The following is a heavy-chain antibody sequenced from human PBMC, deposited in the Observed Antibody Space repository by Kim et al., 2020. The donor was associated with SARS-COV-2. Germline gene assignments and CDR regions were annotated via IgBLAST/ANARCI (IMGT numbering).Heavy chain of an antibody. J-gene: IGHJ4*02. CDR1: GFTFSNAW. CDR2: IKSKTDGGTT. D-gene: IGHD3-9*01. CDR3: ATDPLGGAPTYYDILTGPFDY. Sequence: GGSLRLSCAASGFTFSNAWMSWVRQAPGKGLEWVGRIKSKTDGGTTYYAAPVQGRFTISRDDSKNTVYLQMNSLKTEDTAVYYCATDPLGGAPTYYDILTGPFDYWGQGTLVTVSS. V-gene: IGHV3-15*01.